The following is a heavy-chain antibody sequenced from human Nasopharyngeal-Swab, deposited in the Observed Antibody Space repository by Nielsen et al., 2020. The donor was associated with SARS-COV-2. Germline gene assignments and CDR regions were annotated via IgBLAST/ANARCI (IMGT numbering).Heavy chain of an antibody. V-gene: IGHV5-51*01. CDR2: IYPGDSDT. J-gene: IGHJ4*02. D-gene: IGHD6-13*01. CDR3: ARTAYSSSWYRLDY. Sequence: KVSCKGSGYSFTSYWIGWVRQMPGKGLEWMGIIYPGDSDTRYSPSFQGQVTISADKSISTAHLQWSSLKASDTAMYYCARTAYSSSWYRLDYWGQGTLVTVSS. CDR1: GYSFTSYW.